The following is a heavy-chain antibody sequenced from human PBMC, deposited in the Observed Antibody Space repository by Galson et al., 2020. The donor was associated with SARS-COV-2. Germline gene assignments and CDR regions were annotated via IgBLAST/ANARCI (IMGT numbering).Heavy chain of an antibody. V-gene: IGHV3-21*01. CDR1: EFTFSSYT. Sequence: GESLKISCAASEFTFSSYTMNWVRQAPGKGLEWVSSISTDSSYIYYADSVKGRFTISRDNAKKSLVLQMNSLRAEDTAVYYCARSPPASSSGTSIYFDNWGQGSLGTVSS. D-gene: IGHD3-10*01. CDR2: ISTDSSYI. CDR3: ARSPPASSSGTSIYFDN. J-gene: IGHJ4*02.